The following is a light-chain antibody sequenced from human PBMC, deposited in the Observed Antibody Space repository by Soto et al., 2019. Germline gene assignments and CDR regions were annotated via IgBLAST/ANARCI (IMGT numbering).Light chain of an antibody. J-gene: IGKJ4*01. CDR1: QSVPNNF. V-gene: IGKV3-20*01. CDR3: QQFGNYPLT. CDR2: GAS. Sequence: EIVLTQSPGTLSLSPGEIATLSCRASQSVPNNFLAWYQQRPGQAPRFVIVGASIRASGLPDRFSGGGSGTDFTLAISRLEPEDFAVYYCQQFGNYPLTFGGGTKVEIK.